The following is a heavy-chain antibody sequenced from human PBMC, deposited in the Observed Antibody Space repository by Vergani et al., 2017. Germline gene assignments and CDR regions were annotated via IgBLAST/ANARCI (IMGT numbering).Heavy chain of an antibody. D-gene: IGHD1-26*01. V-gene: IGHV1-69*01. CDR1: GGTFSSYA. CDR3: ARGAITLSGSYLGKADRGFDY. CDR2: IIPIFGTA. Sequence: VQLVQSGAEVKKPGSSVKVSCKASGGTFSSYAISWVRQAPGQGLEWMGGIIPIFGTANYAQKFQGRVTITADESTSTAYMELSSLRSEDTAVYYCARGAITLSGSYLGKADRGFDYWGQGTLVTVSS. J-gene: IGHJ4*02.